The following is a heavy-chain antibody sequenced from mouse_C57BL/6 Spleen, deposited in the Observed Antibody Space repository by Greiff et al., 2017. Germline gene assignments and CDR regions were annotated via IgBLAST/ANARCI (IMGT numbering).Heavy chain of an antibody. Sequence: VQLQQPGAELVKPGASVKLSCKASGYTFTSYWMQWVKQRPGQGLEWIGEIDPSDSYTNYNQKFKGKATLTVDTSSSTAYMQLSSLTSEDSAVYYCARPSSLYGSSPFAYWGQGTLVTVSA. CDR2: IDPSDSYT. V-gene: IGHV1-50*01. D-gene: IGHD1-1*01. CDR1: GYTFTSYW. CDR3: ARPSSLYGSSPFAY. J-gene: IGHJ3*01.